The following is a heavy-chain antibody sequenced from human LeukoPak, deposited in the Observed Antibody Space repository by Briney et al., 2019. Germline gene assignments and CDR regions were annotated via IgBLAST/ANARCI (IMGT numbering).Heavy chain of an antibody. J-gene: IGHJ4*02. V-gene: IGHV4-39*07. CDR2: IYYSGST. CDR3: ARAPFTELWFGELLYFDY. CDR1: GGSISSSSYY. D-gene: IGHD3-10*01. Sequence: PSETLSLTCTVSGGSISSSSYYWGWIRQPPGKGLEWIGSIYYSGSTYYNPSLKSRVTISVDTSKNQFSLKLSSVTAADTAVYYCARAPFTELWFGELLYFDYWGQGTLVTVSS.